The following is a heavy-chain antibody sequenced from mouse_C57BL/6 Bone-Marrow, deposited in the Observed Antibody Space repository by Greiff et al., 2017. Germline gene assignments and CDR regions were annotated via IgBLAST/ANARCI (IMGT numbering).Heavy chain of an antibody. D-gene: IGHD2-5*01. CDR1: GYTFTSYW. CDR2: IDPGSGST. J-gene: IGHJ1*03. Sequence: QVQLQQPGAELVKPGASVKMSCKASGYTFTSYWITWVKQRPGQGLEWIGDIDPGSGSTNYNEQFKSKATLTVDTSSSTAYMQLSSLTSEDSAVYYCARPYYSNYWYFDVWGTGTTVTVSS. CDR3: ARPYYSNYWYFDV. V-gene: IGHV1-55*01.